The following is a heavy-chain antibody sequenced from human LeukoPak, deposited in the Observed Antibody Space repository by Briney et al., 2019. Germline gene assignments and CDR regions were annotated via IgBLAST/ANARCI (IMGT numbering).Heavy chain of an antibody. CDR1: GFTFSSYS. V-gene: IGHV3-21*01. Sequence: SGGSLRLSCAASGFTFSSYSMNWVRQAPGKGLEWVSSISSSSSYIYYADSVKGRFTISRDNAKNSLYLQMNSLRAEDTAVYYCARDGTYSSSWYLSSAFDIWGQGTMVTVSS. CDR2: ISSSSSYI. D-gene: IGHD6-13*01. CDR3: ARDGTYSSSWYLSSAFDI. J-gene: IGHJ3*02.